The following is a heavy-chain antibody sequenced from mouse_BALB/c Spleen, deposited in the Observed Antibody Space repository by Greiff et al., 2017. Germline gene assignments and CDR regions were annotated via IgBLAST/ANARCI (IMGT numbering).Heavy chain of an antibody. CDR3: ARSRSHYGYDGAWFAY. J-gene: IGHJ3*01. CDR2: IYWDDDK. D-gene: IGHD2-2*01. V-gene: IGHV8-12*01. Sequence: QVTLKESGPGILQPSQTLSLTCSFSGFSLSTSGMGVSWIRQPSGKGLEWLAHIYWDDDKRYNPSLKSRLTISKDTSRNQVFLKITSVDTADTATYYCARSRSHYGYDGAWFAYWGQGTLVTVSA. CDR1: GFSLSTSGMG.